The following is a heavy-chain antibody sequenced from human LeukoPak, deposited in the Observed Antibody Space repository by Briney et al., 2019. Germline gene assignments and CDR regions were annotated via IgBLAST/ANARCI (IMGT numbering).Heavy chain of an antibody. V-gene: IGHV1-2*02. CDR2: INPNSGGT. CDR1: GYTFTGYY. Sequence: ASVKVSCKASGYTFTGYYMHWVRQAPGQGLEWMGWINPNSGGTNYAQKFQGRVTMTRDTSISTACMELGRLRSDDTAVYYCARDGTYYYDSSGYYSPADYWGQGTLVTVSS. CDR3: ARDGTYYYDSSGYYSPADY. D-gene: IGHD3-22*01. J-gene: IGHJ4*02.